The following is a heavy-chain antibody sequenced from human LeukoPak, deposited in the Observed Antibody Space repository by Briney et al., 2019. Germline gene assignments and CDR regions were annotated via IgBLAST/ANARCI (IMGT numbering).Heavy chain of an antibody. J-gene: IGHJ6*04. V-gene: IGHV3-64D*06. CDR1: GFTFSSYA. CDR3: VKYGDYFYGMDV. D-gene: IGHD4-17*01. Sequence: GGSLRLSCSASGFTFSSYAMHWVRQAPGKGLEYVSAISSNGGSTYYAHSVKGRFTISRDNSKNTLYLQVSSLRAEDTAMYYCVKYGDYFYGMDVWGKGTTVTVSS. CDR2: ISSNGGST.